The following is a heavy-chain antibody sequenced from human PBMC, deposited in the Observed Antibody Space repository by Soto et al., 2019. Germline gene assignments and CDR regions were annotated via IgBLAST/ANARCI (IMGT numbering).Heavy chain of an antibody. CDR3: ARAGSYYDSSGYYFDY. CDR2: IYSGGST. J-gene: IGHJ4*02. V-gene: IGHV3-53*04. D-gene: IGHD3-22*01. Sequence: GGSLRLSCAASGFTVSSNYMSWVRQAPGKGLEWVSVIYSGGSTYYADSVKGRFPISRHNSKNTLYLQMNSLRAEDKAVYYCARAGSYYDSSGYYFDYWGQGPLLTVSS. CDR1: GFTVSSNY.